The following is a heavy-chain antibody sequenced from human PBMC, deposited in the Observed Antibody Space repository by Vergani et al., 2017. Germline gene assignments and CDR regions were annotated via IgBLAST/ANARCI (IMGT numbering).Heavy chain of an antibody. CDR3: AKVNSSGSYCFEYYYYYYCMYV. Sequence: QVQLVESGGGVVQPGGSLRLSCAASGFTFSSYGMHWVRQAPGKGLEWVAFIRYDGSNKYYADSVTGRFTISRDNSKNTLYLQMNSLRAEDTAVYYCAKVNSSGSYCFEYYYYYYCMYVWGQGTTVTFSS. CDR1: GFTFSSYG. CDR2: IRYDGSNK. V-gene: IGHV3-30*02. J-gene: IGHJ6*02. D-gene: IGHD3-10*01.